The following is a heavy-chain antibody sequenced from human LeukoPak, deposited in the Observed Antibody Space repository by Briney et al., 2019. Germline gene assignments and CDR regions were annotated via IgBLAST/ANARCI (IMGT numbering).Heavy chain of an antibody. V-gene: IGHV3-33*08. CDR1: GFTFSSYG. CDR2: IWYDGSNK. J-gene: IGHJ6*04. Sequence: QPGRSLRLSCAASGFTFSSYGMHWVRQAPGKGLEWVAVIWYDGSNKYYADSVKGRFTISRDNSKNTLYLQMNSLRAEDTAVYYCARDHDVVVPGYYYGVDVWGKGTTVTVSS. D-gene: IGHD2-2*01. CDR3: ARDHDVVVPGYYYGVDV.